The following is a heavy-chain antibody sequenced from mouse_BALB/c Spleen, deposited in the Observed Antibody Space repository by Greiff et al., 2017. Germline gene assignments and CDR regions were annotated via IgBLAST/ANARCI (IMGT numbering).Heavy chain of an antibody. CDR3: ARSGGTHYFDY. V-gene: IGHV1-87*01. D-gene: IGHD2-14*01. Sequence: VQLQQSGTVLARPGASVKMSCKASGYTFTSYWMHWVKQRPGQGLEWIGAIYPGDGDTRYTQKFKGKATLTADKSSSTAYMQLSSLASEDSAVYYCARSGGTHYFDYWGQGTTLTVSS. CDR2: IYPGDGDT. CDR1: GYTFTSYW. J-gene: IGHJ2*01.